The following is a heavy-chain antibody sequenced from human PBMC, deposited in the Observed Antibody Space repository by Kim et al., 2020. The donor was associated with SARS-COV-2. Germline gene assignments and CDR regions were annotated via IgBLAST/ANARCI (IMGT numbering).Heavy chain of an antibody. D-gene: IGHD6-6*01. V-gene: IGHV4-39*01. CDR2: IYYSGST. CDR3: GGQLAHYYYYGMDV. J-gene: IGHJ6*02. Sequence: SETLSLTCTVSGGSISSSSYYWGWIRQPPGKGLEWIGSIYYSGSTYYNPSLKSRVTISVDTSKNQFSLKLSSVTAADTAVYYCGGQLAHYYYYGMDVWGQGTTVTVSS. CDR1: GGSISSSSYY.